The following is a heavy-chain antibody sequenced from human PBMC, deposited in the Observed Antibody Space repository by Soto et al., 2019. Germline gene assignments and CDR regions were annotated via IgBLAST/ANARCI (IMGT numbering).Heavy chain of an antibody. CDR1: GFTFSAHG. CDR2: IFDDGIQK. J-gene: IGHJ5*01. D-gene: IGHD3-16*01. V-gene: IGHV3-33*01. CDR3: ASDHNRIGGHNWFDS. Sequence: QVQLVESGGGVVQPGSSLRLSCAASGFTFSAHGMHWVRQAPGKGPEWVAVIFDDGIQKFYPDSVKGRFTISRDTSKDTLYLDMSGLRAEDTAIYYCASDHNRIGGHNWFDSWGQGTLVTVSS.